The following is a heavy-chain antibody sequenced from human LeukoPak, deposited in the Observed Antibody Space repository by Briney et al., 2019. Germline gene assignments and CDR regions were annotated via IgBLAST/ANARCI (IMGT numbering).Heavy chain of an antibody. V-gene: IGHV3-33*01. D-gene: IGHD6-13*01. CDR3: ARDSAYSITYYYYYYMDV. CDR1: GFTFSSYG. CDR2: IWYDGSNK. Sequence: GGSLRLSCAASGFTFSSYGMHWVRQTPGKGLEWVAVIWYDGSNKYYADSVKGRFTISRDNSKNTLYLQMNSLRAEDTAVYYCARDSAYSITYYYYYYMDVWGKGTTVTVSS. J-gene: IGHJ6*03.